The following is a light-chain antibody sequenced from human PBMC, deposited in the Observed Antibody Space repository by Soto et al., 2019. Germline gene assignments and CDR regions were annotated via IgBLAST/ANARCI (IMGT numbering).Light chain of an antibody. CDR1: QIISSY. Sequence: DFQMTQSPASLSGSVVDRVTITCLSSQIISSYLNWYQQKPGKAPKLLIFTASALQSGVPSRFSDSGSETDFTLTISSLQPEDFATYYCQQSYTTPLGFGGGTKVDIK. CDR3: QQSYTTPLG. CDR2: TAS. J-gene: IGKJ4*01. V-gene: IGKV1-39*01.